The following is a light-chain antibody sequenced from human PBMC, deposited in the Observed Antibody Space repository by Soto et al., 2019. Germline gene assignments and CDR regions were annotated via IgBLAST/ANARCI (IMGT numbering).Light chain of an antibody. Sequence: EIVLTQSPATLSLSPGERATLSCRASQSVNNYLAWYQQKPGQAPRLLIYDASNRATCIPARFSGSGSGTDFTLSISSLEPEDFAVYYCQQRSNWPPLTFGGGTKVEIK. CDR1: QSVNNY. V-gene: IGKV3-11*01. J-gene: IGKJ4*01. CDR3: QQRSNWPPLT. CDR2: DAS.